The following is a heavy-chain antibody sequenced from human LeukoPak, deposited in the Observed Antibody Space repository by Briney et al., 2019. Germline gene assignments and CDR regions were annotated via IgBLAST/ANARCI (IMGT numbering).Heavy chain of an antibody. J-gene: IGHJ4*02. CDR3: ARLEFEYYYDSSGYYSSEANYYFDY. V-gene: IGHV3-11*04. CDR2: ISSSGSTI. D-gene: IGHD3-22*01. CDR1: GFTFSDYY. Sequence: PGGSLRLSCAASGFTFSDYYMSWIRQAPGKGLEWVSYISSSGSTIYYADSMKGRFTISRDNAKNSLYLQMNSLRAEDTAVYYCARLEFEYYYDSSGYYSSEANYYFDYWGQGTLVTVSS.